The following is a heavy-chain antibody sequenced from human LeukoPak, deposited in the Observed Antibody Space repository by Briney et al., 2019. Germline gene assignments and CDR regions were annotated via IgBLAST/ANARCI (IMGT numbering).Heavy chain of an antibody. CDR2: IYTSGST. CDR1: DGSISSYY. J-gene: IGHJ5*02. D-gene: IGHD6-19*01. V-gene: IGHV4-4*07. CDR3: ASQWLVPYNWFDP. Sequence: SETLSLTCTVSDGSISSYYWSWIRQPAGKGLEWIGRIYTSGSTNYNPSLKSRVTISVDTSKNQFSLKLSSVTAADTAVYYCASQWLVPYNWFDPWGQGTLVTVSS.